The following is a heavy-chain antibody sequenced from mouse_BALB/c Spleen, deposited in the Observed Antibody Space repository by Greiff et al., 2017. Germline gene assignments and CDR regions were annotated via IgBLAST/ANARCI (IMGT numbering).Heavy chain of an antibody. D-gene: IGHD1-2*01. CDR3: ARDRTTAKYFDV. CDR1: GFTFSSYA. CDR2: ISSGGSYT. V-gene: IGHV5-9-4*01. Sequence: EVQLVESGGGLVKPGGSLKLSCAASGFTFSSYAMSWVRQSPEKRLEWVAEISSGGSYTYYPDTVTGRFTISRDNAKNTLYLEMSSLRSEDTAMYYCARDRTTAKYFDVWGAGTTVTVSS. J-gene: IGHJ1*01.